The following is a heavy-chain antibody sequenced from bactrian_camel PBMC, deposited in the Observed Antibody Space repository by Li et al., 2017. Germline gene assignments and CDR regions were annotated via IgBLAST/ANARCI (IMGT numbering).Heavy chain of an antibody. CDR1: GFLFNRYD. D-gene: IGHD2*01. CDR3: AGAPPNGLIYKWAYEYHY. CDR2: SSGDGTT. V-gene: IGHV3S40*01. J-gene: IGHJ4*01. Sequence: VQLVESGGGSVQPGGSLRLSCATSGFLFNRYDMTWVRQAPGKGLEWVSSSGDGTTYYYAEPVQGRFAISRDNAKNTVYLEMNSLESDDTALYYCAGAPPNGLIYKWAYEYHYWGQGTQVTVS.